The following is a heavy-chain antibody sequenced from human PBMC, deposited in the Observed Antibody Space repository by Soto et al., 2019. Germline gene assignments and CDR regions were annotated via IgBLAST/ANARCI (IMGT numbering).Heavy chain of an antibody. Sequence: SETLSLTCTVSGGSISSGDYYWSWIRQPPGKGLEWIGYIYYSGSTNHNPSLKSRVTISIDTSKKHFSLKLTSVTAADTAVYYCATYPTLRDGYNYVWGQGTLVTVSS. D-gene: IGHD5-12*01. V-gene: IGHV4-61*03. CDR3: ATYPTLRDGYNYV. J-gene: IGHJ4*02. CDR2: IYYSGST. CDR1: GGSISSGDYY.